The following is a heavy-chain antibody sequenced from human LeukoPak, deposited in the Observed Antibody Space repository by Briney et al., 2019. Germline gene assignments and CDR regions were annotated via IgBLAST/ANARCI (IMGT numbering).Heavy chain of an antibody. Sequence: PGGSLRLSCSASGFTFSSYAMHWVRQAPGKGLEYVSAISSNGGSTYYADSVKGRFTISRDNSKNTLYLQMSSLRAEDTAVYYCVKGILRYFDSGAFDIWGQGTMVTVSS. CDR3: VKGILRYFDSGAFDI. CDR1: GFTFSSYA. J-gene: IGHJ3*02. D-gene: IGHD3-9*01. CDR2: ISSNGGST. V-gene: IGHV3-64D*06.